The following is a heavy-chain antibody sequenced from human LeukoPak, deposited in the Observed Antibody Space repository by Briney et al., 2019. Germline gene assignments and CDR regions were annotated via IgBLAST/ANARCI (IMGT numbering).Heavy chain of an antibody. J-gene: IGHJ3*02. Sequence: QPGGSLRLSCAASGFTFSSYAMSWVRQAPGKGLEWVSAISGSGGSTYYADSVKGRFTISRDNSKNSLYLQMNSLRAEDTAVYYCARDSELGWAFDIWGQGTMVTVSS. CDR1: GFTFSSYA. CDR2: ISGSGGST. D-gene: IGHD7-27*01. CDR3: ARDSELGWAFDI. V-gene: IGHV3-23*01.